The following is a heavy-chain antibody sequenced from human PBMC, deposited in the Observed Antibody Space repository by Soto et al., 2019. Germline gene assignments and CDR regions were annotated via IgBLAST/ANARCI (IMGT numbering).Heavy chain of an antibody. D-gene: IGHD6-13*01. J-gene: IGHJ6*02. Sequence: GGSLRLSCAASGFTFSSYVMHWVRQATGKGLEWVSAIGTAGDTYYPGSVKGRFTISRENAKNSLYLQMNSLRAGDTAVYYCARDLSSSWYWRSGMDVWGQGTTVTVSS. CDR1: GFTFSSYV. CDR3: ARDLSSSWYWRSGMDV. V-gene: IGHV3-13*01. CDR2: IGTAGDT.